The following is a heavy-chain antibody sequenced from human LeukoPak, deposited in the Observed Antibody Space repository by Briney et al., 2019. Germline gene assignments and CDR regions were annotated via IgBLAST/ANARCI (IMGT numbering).Heavy chain of an antibody. CDR2: IWYDGSKK. CDR3: ARGGGNSGLDAFDI. J-gene: IGHJ3*02. D-gene: IGHD4-23*01. Sequence: GGPLRLSCAACGFSFSNYGMLWVGQAAATGREWVAVIWYDGSKKYYAESVKGQFTTSRDNSKNTLYLEMNRLRGEDTAVYYCARGGGNSGLDAFDIWGQGTMVTVSS. V-gene: IGHV3-33*01. CDR1: GFSFSNYG.